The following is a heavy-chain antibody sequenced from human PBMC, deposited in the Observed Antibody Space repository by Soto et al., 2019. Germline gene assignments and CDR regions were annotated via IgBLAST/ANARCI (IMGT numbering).Heavy chain of an antibody. CDR2: ISPGDSDT. V-gene: IGHV5-51*01. CDR3: VRGWESAF. D-gene: IGHD1-26*01. Sequence: GKSPRIASEYFAYSSATYRINWVRQMPGKGLEWVGIISPGDSDTRYSPSFQGRVTISADKSISTAYLQWSSLKASDTAMYYCVRGWESAFWGQGTLVTVSS. J-gene: IGHJ4*02. CDR1: AYSSATYR.